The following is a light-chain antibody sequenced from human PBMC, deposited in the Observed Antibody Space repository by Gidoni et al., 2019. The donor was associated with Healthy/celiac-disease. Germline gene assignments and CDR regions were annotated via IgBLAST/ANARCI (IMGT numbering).Light chain of an antibody. CDR1: QSVSSY. CDR3: QQRSNWPPMYT. V-gene: IGKV3-11*01. J-gene: IGKJ2*01. CDR2: DAS. Sequence: EIVLTQSPATLSLSPGERATLSCRASQSVSSYLAWYQQKPGQAPRLLIYDASNRATGIPARSSVSGSGSDSKFTITSLELEDFAVDYCQQRSNWPPMYTFGQGTKLEIK.